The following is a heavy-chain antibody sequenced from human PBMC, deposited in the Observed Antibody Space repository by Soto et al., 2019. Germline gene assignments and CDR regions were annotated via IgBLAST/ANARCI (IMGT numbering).Heavy chain of an antibody. J-gene: IGHJ4*02. Sequence: PGGSLRLSCAASGFTFTRYSMNWVRQAPGKGLEWVSSISSTTNYIYYGDSMKGRFTISRDNAKNTLYLEMNSLRAEDTAVYYCARESEDLTSNFDYWGQGTLVTVSS. CDR2: ISSTTNYI. V-gene: IGHV3-21*06. CDR3: ARESEDLTSNFDY. CDR1: GFTFTRYS.